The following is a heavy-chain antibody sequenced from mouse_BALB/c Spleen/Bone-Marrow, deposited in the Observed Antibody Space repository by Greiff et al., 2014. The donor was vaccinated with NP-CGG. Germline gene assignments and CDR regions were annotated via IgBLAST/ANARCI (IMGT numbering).Heavy chain of an antibody. J-gene: IGHJ4*01. CDR3: ASRYDTMDY. CDR1: GYTFSSYW. Sequence: VQLQQSGAELMKPGASVKISCKATGYTFSSYWIEWVKQRPGHGLEWIGDILPGSGSIKYNEKFKGKATFTADTSSNTAYMQLSSLTSEDSAVYYCASRYDTMDYWGQGTSVTVSS. CDR2: ILPGSGSI. V-gene: IGHV1-9*01.